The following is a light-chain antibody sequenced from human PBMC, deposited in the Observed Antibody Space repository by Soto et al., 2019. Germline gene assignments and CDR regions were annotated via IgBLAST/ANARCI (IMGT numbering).Light chain of an antibody. CDR2: EGS. CDR1: SSDVGSYNL. Sequence: QAVVTQPASVSGSPGQSITISCTGTSSDVGSYNLVSWYQQHPGKAPKLMIYEGSQRPSGVSNRFSGSKSGNTASLTISGLQAEDEADYYCCSYAGSSTYVVFGGGTKLTVL. V-gene: IGLV2-23*01. J-gene: IGLJ2*01. CDR3: CSYAGSSTYVV.